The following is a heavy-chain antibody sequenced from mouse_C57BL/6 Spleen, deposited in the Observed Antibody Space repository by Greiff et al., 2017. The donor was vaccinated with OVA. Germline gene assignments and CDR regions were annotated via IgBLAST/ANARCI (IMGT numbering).Heavy chain of an antibody. V-gene: IGHV1-53*01. CDR3: ARGGVTTVVAGNAMDY. J-gene: IGHJ4*01. D-gene: IGHD1-1*01. CDR1: GYTFTSYW. CDR2: INPSNGGT. Sequence: QVQLQQPGTELVKPGASVKLSCKASGYTFTSYWMHWVKQRPGQGLEWIGNINPSNGGTNYNEKFKSKATLTVDKSSSTAYMQLSSLTSEDSAVYYCARGGVTTVVAGNAMDYWGKGTSVTVSS.